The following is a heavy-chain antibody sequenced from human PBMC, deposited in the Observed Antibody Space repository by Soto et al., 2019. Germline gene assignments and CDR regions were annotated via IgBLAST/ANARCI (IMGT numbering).Heavy chain of an antibody. CDR3: ARVAVAGTRVDY. CDR2: IYHSGNT. CDR1: GGSISSSNW. V-gene: IGHV4-4*02. Sequence: QVQLQESGPGLVKPSGTLSLTCAVSGGSISSSNWWSWVRQPPGKGLEWIGEIYHSGNTNYNPSLKSRVPMTVYXSKNQFSLKLSSVTAADTAVYYCARVAVAGTRVDYWGQGTLVTVSS. D-gene: IGHD6-19*01. J-gene: IGHJ4*02.